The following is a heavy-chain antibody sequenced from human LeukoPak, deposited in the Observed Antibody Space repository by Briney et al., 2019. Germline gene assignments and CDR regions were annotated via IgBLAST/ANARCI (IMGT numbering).Heavy chain of an antibody. D-gene: IGHD2-2*01. CDR1: GFNFRSYA. J-gene: IGHJ4*02. V-gene: IGHV3-23*01. CDR3: AKGRTYCSGTSCYFFDF. Sequence: PGGSLRLSCAASGFNFRSYAMTWVRQVPGKGLEWVAGISGSGGNSDYADSVKGRFTISRDNSQNTLYLQMTNSRAEDTAMYYCAKGRTYCSGTSCYFFDFWGQGTLVTVSS. CDR2: ISGSGGNS.